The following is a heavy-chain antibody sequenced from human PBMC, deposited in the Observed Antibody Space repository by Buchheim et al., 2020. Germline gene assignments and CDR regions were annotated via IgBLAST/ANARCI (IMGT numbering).Heavy chain of an antibody. Sequence: EVQLVESGGGLVQPGGSLRLSCAASGFTFSSYDMKWVRQAPGKGLEWVSYISSSGSTIYYADSVKGRLTISRDNAKNSLYLQMNSLRAEDTAVYFCARVPNQMNWYFDLWGRGTL. CDR3: ARVPNQMNWYFDL. CDR1: GFTFSSYD. CDR2: ISSSGSTI. V-gene: IGHV3-48*03. J-gene: IGHJ2*01.